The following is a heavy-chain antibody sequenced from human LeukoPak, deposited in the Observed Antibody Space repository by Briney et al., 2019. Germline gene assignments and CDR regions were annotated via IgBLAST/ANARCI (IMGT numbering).Heavy chain of an antibody. CDR1: GGSISNKY. V-gene: IGHV4-59*01. J-gene: IGHJ6*03. CDR3: ATGQRADYYYMDV. D-gene: IGHD6-25*01. CDR2: IYYSGNT. Sequence: SETLSLTCTVSGGSISNKYWSWIRQPPGKGLEWIGYIYYSGNTNYNPSLKSRVTILVDTSKNQVSLKLSSVTAADTAVYFCATGQRADYYYMDVWGKGNPGHRLL.